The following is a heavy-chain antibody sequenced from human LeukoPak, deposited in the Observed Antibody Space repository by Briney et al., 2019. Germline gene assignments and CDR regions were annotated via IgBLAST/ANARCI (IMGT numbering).Heavy chain of an antibody. CDR3: ARRGANLPPDY. D-gene: IGHD1-14*01. CDR1: GFAFSCHW. Sequence: GGSLRLACAASGFAFSCHWMHWVRQGPGKGLVWVSRINSDGSITTYADSVKGRFTISRDNSKNTLYLQMNSLRAEDTAVYYCARRGANLPPDYWGQGTLVTVSS. V-gene: IGHV3-74*01. CDR2: INSDGSIT. J-gene: IGHJ4*02.